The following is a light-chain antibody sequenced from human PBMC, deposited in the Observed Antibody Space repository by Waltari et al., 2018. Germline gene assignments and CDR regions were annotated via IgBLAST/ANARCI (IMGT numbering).Light chain of an antibody. V-gene: IGLV3-10*01. CDR3: YSTDSSGNHYV. CDR2: EDS. CDR1: ALPTKY. J-gene: IGLJ1*01. Sequence: SYELTQPPSVSVSPGQTARITCSGDALPTKYAYWYQQTSGQAPVLVIYEDSKRPSGIPERFSGSSSGTMATLTISGAQVEDEADYYCYSTDSSGNHYVFGTGTKVTVL.